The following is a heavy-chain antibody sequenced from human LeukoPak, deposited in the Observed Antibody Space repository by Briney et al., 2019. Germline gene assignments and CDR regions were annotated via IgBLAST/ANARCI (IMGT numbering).Heavy chain of an antibody. Sequence: ASVKVSCKASGYTFTSYGISWVRQAPGQGLEWMGWISAYNGNTNYAQKLQGRVTMTTDTSTSTAYMELRSLRSDDTAVYYCARDIRGVVGATLFDYWGQGTLVTVSS. CDR1: GYTFTSYG. CDR3: ARDIRGVVGATLFDY. V-gene: IGHV1-18*01. D-gene: IGHD1-26*01. CDR2: ISAYNGNT. J-gene: IGHJ4*02.